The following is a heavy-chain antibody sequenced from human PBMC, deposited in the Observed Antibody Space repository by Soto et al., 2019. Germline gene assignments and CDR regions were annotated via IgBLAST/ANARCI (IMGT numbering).Heavy chain of an antibody. CDR3: ARVRDHYGSGSRGFFDY. CDR2: IWNDGSNK. V-gene: IGHV3-33*08. D-gene: IGHD3-10*01. CDR1: GFSFSSYG. J-gene: IGHJ4*02. Sequence: PGGSLRLSCAASGFSFSSYGMHWVRQAPGKGLEWVTVIWNDGSNKYYADSVKGRFTVSRDNSKNTLYLQMDSLRAEDTALYYCARVRDHYGSGSRGFFDYWGQGTRVTVSS.